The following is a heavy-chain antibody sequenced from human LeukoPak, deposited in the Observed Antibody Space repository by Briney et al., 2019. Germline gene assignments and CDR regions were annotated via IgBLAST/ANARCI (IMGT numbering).Heavy chain of an antibody. D-gene: IGHD3-22*01. CDR1: GYTFTGYY. Sequence: ASVKVSCKASGYTFTGYYMHWVRQAPGQALEWMGRINPNSGGTNYAQKFQGRVTMTGDTSISTAYMELSRLRSDDTAVYYRATHHPYYYDRSGCEHWGQGTLVTVSS. V-gene: IGHV1-2*06. CDR3: ATHHPYYYDRSGCEH. J-gene: IGHJ4*02. CDR2: INPNSGGT.